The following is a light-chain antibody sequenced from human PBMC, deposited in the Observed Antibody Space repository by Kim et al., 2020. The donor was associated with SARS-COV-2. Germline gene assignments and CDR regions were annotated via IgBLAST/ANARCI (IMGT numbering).Light chain of an antibody. CDR1: QDISSA. CDR2: DAS. V-gene: IGKV1D-13*01. Sequence: SASVGDRVTITFRASQDISSALAWYQQKTGRPPKLLIYDASRLESGVPSRFSGSGSGTDFSLTISSLQSQDFATYYCQQFSNYPYTFGQGTKLEI. CDR3: QQFSNYPYT. J-gene: IGKJ2*01.